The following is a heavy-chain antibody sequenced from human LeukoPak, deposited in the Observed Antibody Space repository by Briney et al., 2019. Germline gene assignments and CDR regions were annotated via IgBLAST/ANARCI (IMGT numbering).Heavy chain of an antibody. D-gene: IGHD3-22*01. CDR1: GYTFTSYG. V-gene: IGHV1-18*01. Sequence: GASVKVSCKASGYTFTSYGISWVRQAPGQGLEWMGWISAYNGNTNYAQKLQGRVTMTTDTSTSTAYMELRSLRSDDTAVYYCARDSSGYYSTEPFDYWGQGTLVTVSS. J-gene: IGHJ4*02. CDR3: ARDSSGYYSTEPFDY. CDR2: ISAYNGNT.